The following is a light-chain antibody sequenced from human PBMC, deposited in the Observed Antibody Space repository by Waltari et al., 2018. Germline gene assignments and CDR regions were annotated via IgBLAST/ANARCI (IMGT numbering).Light chain of an antibody. V-gene: IGLV3-1*01. CDR2: QGS. CDR3: QAWDGNTGV. CDR1: NLGNKY. Sequence: YDLTQPPSVSVSPGQTASVTCSGDNLGNKYPSWYQQKPGQSPLLVIYQGSKRPAGIPERISGSRSGNTATLTISGTQAMDEADYYCQAWDGNTGVFGAGTWVTVL. J-gene: IGLJ1*01.